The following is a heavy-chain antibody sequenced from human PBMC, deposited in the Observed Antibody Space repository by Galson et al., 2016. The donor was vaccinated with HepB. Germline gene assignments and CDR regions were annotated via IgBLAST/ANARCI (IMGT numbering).Heavy chain of an antibody. J-gene: IGHJ6*02. CDR1: GYSITRSTW. V-gene: IGHV4-28*01. Sequence: LSLTCPVSGYSITRSTWWGWIRQPPRKGLELLGYIYYSWGTNYNPSLQSRVPISVDTSKNQFSLNLNSVTAADTALSYRVSNVYYCLDAWGQGTTVTVSS. CDR2: IYYSWGT. CDR3: VSNVYYCLDA.